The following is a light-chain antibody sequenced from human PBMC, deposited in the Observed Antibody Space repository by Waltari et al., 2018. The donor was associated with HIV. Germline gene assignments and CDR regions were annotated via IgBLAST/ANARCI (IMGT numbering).Light chain of an antibody. V-gene: IGLV4-69*01. CDR2: VNSDGSH. CDR1: SGHSSNA. Sequence: QLALAQSPSASASLGASVKLTCTLSSGHSSNAIAWHQQQPEKGPRYLMKVNSDGSHIKGDGIPDRFSGSSSGAERYLTISSLQSVDEADYYCQTWGSGIRVFGGGTKLTVL. J-gene: IGLJ3*02. CDR3: QTWGSGIRV.